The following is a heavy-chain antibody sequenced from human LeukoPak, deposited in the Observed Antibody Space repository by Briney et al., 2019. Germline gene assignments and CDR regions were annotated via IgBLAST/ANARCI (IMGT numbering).Heavy chain of an antibody. CDR3: ATALRFLEWLAY. J-gene: IGHJ4*02. Sequence: GASVKVSCKVSGYTPTELSMHWVRQAPGEGLEWMGGFDPEDDETIYAQKFQGRVTMTEDTSTDTAYMELSSLRSEDTAVYYCATALRFLEWLAYWGQGTLVTVSS. CDR2: FDPEDDET. CDR1: GYTPTELS. D-gene: IGHD3-3*01. V-gene: IGHV1-24*01.